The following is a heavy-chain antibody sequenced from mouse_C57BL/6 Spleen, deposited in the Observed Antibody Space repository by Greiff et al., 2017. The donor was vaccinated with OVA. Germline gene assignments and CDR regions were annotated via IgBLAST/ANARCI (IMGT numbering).Heavy chain of an antibody. D-gene: IGHD1-1*01. CDR3: AMYYGSPYAMDY. Sequence: QVQLQQPGAELVKPGASVKVSCKASGYTFTSYWMHWVKQRPGQGLEWIGRIHPSDSDTNYNQKFNGKATLTVDKSSSTAYMQLSSLTSEDSAVYYCAMYYGSPYAMDYWGQGTSVTVSS. CDR1: GYTFTSYW. J-gene: IGHJ4*01. CDR2: IHPSDSDT. V-gene: IGHV1-74*01.